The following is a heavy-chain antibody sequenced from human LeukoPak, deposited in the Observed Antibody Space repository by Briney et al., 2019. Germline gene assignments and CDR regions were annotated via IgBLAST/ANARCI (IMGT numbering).Heavy chain of an antibody. CDR3: TRRLDSSGYYGIDY. D-gene: IGHD3-22*01. J-gene: IGHJ4*02. V-gene: IGHV3-73*01. CDR1: GFTFSGSA. Sequence: GGSLRLSCAASGFTFSGSAMHWVRQASGTGLEWVVRIRSKANSYATAYAASVKGRFTISRDDSKNTAYLQMNSLKTEDTAVYYCTRRLDSSGYYGIDYWGQGTLVTVSS. CDR2: IRSKANSYAT.